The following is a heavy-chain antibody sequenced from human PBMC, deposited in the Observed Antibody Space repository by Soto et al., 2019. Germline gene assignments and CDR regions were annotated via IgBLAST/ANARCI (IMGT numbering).Heavy chain of an antibody. J-gene: IGHJ3*02. Sequence: SETLSLTCAVYGGSFSGYYWSWIRQPPGKGLEWIGEINHSGSTNYNPSLKGRVTISVDTSKNQFSLKLSSVTAADTAVYYCARGDYYYGSGSYRGFAFVIWGQGSMVTVSS. V-gene: IGHV4-34*01. D-gene: IGHD3-10*01. CDR1: GGSFSGYY. CDR3: ARGDYYYGSGSYRGFAFVI. CDR2: INHSGST.